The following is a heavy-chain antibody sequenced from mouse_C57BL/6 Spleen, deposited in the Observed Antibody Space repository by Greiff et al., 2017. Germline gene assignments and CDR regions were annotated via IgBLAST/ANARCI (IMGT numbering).Heavy chain of an antibody. V-gene: IGHV1-53*01. CDR2: INPSNGGT. CDR3: GRDYYSNYGAMDY. J-gene: IGHJ4*01. D-gene: IGHD2-5*01. CDR1: GNTFTSYW. Sequence: QVQLQQPGTELVKPGASVKLSCKASGNTFTSYWMHWVKQRPGQGLEWIGNINPSNGGTNYNEKFKSKATLTVDKASSTAYMQLSSLTSEDSAVYDCGRDYYSNYGAMDYWGQGTSVTVSS.